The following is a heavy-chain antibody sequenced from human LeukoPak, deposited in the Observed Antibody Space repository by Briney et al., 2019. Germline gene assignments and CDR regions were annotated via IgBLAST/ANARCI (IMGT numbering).Heavy chain of an antibody. J-gene: IGHJ4*02. CDR1: GYTFTSYG. V-gene: IGHV1-18*01. Sequence: ASVKVSCTASGYTFTSYGISWVRQAPGQGLEWMGWISAYNGNTNYAQKLQGRVTMTTDTSTSTAYMELRSLRSDDTAVYYCARVVIYYDSSGYYYVRPRYFDYWGQGTLVTVSS. CDR2: ISAYNGNT. CDR3: ARVVIYYDSSGYYYVRPRYFDY. D-gene: IGHD3-22*01.